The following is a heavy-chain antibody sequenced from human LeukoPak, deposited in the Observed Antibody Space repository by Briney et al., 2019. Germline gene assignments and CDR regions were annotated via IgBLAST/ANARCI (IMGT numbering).Heavy chain of an antibody. Sequence: GGPLRLSCAASGFAFSDYGMHWVRQAPGKGLEWVAVISYDGSNKYYADSVKGRFIISRDNSKSTGYLQMNSLRGDDTAVYYCAKSTGYSSGWFDYWGQGTLVTVSS. CDR2: ISYDGSNK. CDR1: GFAFSDYG. D-gene: IGHD6-19*01. J-gene: IGHJ4*02. V-gene: IGHV3-30*18. CDR3: AKSTGYSSGWFDY.